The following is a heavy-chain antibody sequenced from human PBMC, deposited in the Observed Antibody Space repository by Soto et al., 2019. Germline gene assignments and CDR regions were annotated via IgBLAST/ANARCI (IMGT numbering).Heavy chain of an antibody. CDR1: GGSFSGYY. Sequence: QVQLQQWGAGLLKPSETLSLTCAVYGGSFSGYYWSWIRQPPGKGLEWIGEINHSGSTNYNPSLKSRVTISVDTSKNQFSLKLTSVTAADTAVYYCARGSVFDYDILTGYHNCGQGTLVTVSS. D-gene: IGHD3-9*01. CDR2: INHSGST. V-gene: IGHV4-34*01. CDR3: ARGSVFDYDILTGYHN. J-gene: IGHJ4*02.